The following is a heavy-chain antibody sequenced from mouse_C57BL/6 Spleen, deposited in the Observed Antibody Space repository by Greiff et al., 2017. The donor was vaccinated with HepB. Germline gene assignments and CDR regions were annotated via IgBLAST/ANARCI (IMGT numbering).Heavy chain of an antibody. Sequence: QVQLQQSGAELARPGASVKLSCKASGYTFTSYGISWVKQRTGQGLEWIGEIYPRSGNTYYNEKFKGKATLTADKSSSTAYMELRSLTSEDSAVYFCARGTTVVEPYWYFDVWGTGTTVTVSS. D-gene: IGHD1-1*01. J-gene: IGHJ1*03. CDR2: IYPRSGNT. CDR1: GYTFTSYG. V-gene: IGHV1-81*01. CDR3: ARGTTVVEPYWYFDV.